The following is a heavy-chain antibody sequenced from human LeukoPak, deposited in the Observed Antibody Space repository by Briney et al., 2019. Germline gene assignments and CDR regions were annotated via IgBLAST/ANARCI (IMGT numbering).Heavy chain of an antibody. D-gene: IGHD6-19*01. Sequence: KTSETLSLTCAVYGGSFSGYYWSWIRQPPGKGLEWIGEINHSGSTYYNPSLKSRVTISVDTSKNQFSLKVTSVTAADTAVYYCARDLGMAGIAPVDYWGQGTLVTVSS. CDR1: GGSFSGYY. CDR2: INHSGST. V-gene: IGHV4-34*01. CDR3: ARDLGMAGIAPVDY. J-gene: IGHJ4*02.